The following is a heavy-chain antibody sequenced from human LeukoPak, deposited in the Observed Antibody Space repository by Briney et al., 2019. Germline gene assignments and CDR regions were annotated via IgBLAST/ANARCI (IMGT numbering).Heavy chain of an antibody. J-gene: IGHJ4*02. CDR1: GFTFSSYS. CDR2: ISSSSSTI. Sequence: GGSLRLSCAASGFTFSSYSMNWVRQAPGKGLEWVSYISSSSSTIYYADSVKGRFTISRDNAKNSLYLQMNSLRAEDTAVYYCARETGTTWGDFDYWGQGTLVTVSS. V-gene: IGHV3-48*04. CDR3: ARETGTTWGDFDY. D-gene: IGHD1-1*01.